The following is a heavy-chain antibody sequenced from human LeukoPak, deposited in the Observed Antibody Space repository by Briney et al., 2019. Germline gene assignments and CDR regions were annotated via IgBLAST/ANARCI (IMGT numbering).Heavy chain of an antibody. CDR3: ANLWVKDGYNYGTTDY. V-gene: IGHV3-74*01. D-gene: IGHD5-24*01. CDR2: INSDGSST. J-gene: IGHJ4*02. CDR1: GFTFSSYW. Sequence: PGGSLRLSCAASGFTFSSYWMHWVRQAPGKGLVWVSRINSDGSSTSYADSVKGRFTISRDNSKNTLYLQMNSLRAEDTAVYYCANLWVKDGYNYGTTDYWGQGTLVTVSS.